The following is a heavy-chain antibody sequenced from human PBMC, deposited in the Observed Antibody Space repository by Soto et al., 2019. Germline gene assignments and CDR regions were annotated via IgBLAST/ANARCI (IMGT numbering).Heavy chain of an antibody. D-gene: IGHD2-21*01. V-gene: IGHV3-23*01. CDR1: GFMFNNSA. J-gene: IGHJ3*02. CDR3: ARAKAVVIAALDI. Sequence: GSLRLSCKASGFMFNNSAMTWVRQAPGQGLQWVASVSDNGGSRGGTYYADSVKGRFTISRDNSKNTLYLQLDSLTGADTAVYYCARAKAVVIAALDIWGQGTMVTVSS. CDR2: VSDNGGSRGGT.